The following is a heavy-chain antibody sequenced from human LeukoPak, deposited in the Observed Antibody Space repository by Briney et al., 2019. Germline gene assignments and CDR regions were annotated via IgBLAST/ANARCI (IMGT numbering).Heavy chain of an antibody. CDR2: IYDSGTT. CDR1: GGSISTFY. Sequence: PSETLSLTCTVSGGSISTFYWSWIRQPPGKGLEWIGYIYDSGTTNNNPSLKSRVTISRDTSKNQFSLKLSSVTAADTAVYYCARLGSLHAFDIWGQGTMVTVSS. V-gene: IGHV4-59*08. CDR3: ARLGSLHAFDI. J-gene: IGHJ3*02. D-gene: IGHD1-26*01.